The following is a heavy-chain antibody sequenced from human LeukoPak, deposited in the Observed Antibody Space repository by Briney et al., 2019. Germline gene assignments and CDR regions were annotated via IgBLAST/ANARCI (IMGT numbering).Heavy chain of an antibody. CDR3: ARAYDFWSGRSFYNWLDP. D-gene: IGHD3-3*01. V-gene: IGHV4-61*02. Sequence: SETLSLTCTVSGGSISSGSYYWSWIRQLAGKGLEWIGRIYTSGSTNYNPSLKSRVTISVDTSKNQFSLKLSSVTAADTAVYYCARAYDFWSGRSFYNWLDPWGQGTLVTVSS. CDR2: IYTSGST. CDR1: GGSISSGSYY. J-gene: IGHJ5*02.